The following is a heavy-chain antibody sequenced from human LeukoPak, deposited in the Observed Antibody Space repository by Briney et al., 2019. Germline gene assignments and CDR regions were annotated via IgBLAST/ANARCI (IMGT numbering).Heavy chain of an antibody. J-gene: IGHJ4*02. CDR1: GYSFTTYG. CDR3: ARDRGLKRYSGTYGFDY. D-gene: IGHD1-26*01. Sequence: ASVKVSCKASGYSFTTYGISWVRQAPGQGLEWMGWISPYTGNTNYAHRLQGRVTLTTDTSTSTVYMEMRSLRSDDTADYYCARDRGLKRYSGTYGFDYWGQGILVTVSS. CDR2: ISPYTGNT. V-gene: IGHV1-18*01.